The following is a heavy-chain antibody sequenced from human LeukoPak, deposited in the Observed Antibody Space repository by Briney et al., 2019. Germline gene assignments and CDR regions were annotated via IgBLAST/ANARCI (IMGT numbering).Heavy chain of an antibody. D-gene: IGHD6-13*01. V-gene: IGHV4-61*02. CDR3: ARVKYRSSWYEGDWFDP. CDR2: IYTSGST. J-gene: IGHJ5*02. CDR1: SGSISSGSYY. Sequence: SETLSLTCTVSSGSISSGSYYWSWSRQPAGKGLEWIGCIYTSGSTYYNPSLKSRVTISVDTSKNQFSLKLSSVTAADTAVYYCARVKYRSSWYEGDWFDPWGQGTLVTVSS.